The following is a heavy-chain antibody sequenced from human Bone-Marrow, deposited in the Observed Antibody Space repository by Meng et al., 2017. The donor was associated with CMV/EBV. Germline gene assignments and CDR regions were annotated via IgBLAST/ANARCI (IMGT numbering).Heavy chain of an antibody. CDR1: GGSISSSSYY. D-gene: IGHD3-10*01. CDR3: ARGLGSGSYFDY. CDR2: IYYSGST. Sequence: SETLSLTCTVSGGSISSSSYYWGWIRQPPGKGLEWIGSIYYSGSTYYNPSLKSRVTISVDTSKNQFSLKLSSVTAADTAVYYCARGLGSGSYFDYWGQGKLVTVYS. J-gene: IGHJ4*02. V-gene: IGHV4-39*01.